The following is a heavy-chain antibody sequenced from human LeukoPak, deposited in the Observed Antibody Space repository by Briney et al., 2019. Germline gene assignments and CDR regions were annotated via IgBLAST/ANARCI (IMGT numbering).Heavy chain of an antibody. CDR3: ARGLTPRRNYDASGYSSYYFDY. V-gene: IGHV1-2*02. Sequence: APVKVSCTASGFTFTGYYIHWVRQAPGQGLEWMGWINPNSGGTNYAPKVQGRVTMTTDTSTSTAYMELRSLRYDDTAVYYCARGLTPRRNYDASGYSSYYFDYWGQGTLVTVSS. CDR2: INPNSGGT. CDR1: GFTFTGYY. J-gene: IGHJ4*02. D-gene: IGHD3-22*01.